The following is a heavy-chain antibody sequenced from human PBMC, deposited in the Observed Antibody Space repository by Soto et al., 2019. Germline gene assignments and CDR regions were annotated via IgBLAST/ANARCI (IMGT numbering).Heavy chain of an antibody. CDR1: GFTFSNYW. J-gene: IGHJ4*02. D-gene: IGHD6-13*01. CDR2: INQDGSEK. Sequence: PGGSLRLACAASGFTFSNYWMSWVRQASGKVLEWVANINQDGSEKYYVDSVKGRFTISRDNAKNSLYLQMNSLRAEDTAVYYCARDAVVAAAGSDYWGQGT. V-gene: IGHV3-7*01. CDR3: ARDAVVAAAGSDY.